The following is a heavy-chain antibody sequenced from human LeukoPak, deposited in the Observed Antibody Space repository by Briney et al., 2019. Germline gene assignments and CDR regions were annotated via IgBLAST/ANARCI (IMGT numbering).Heavy chain of an antibody. J-gene: IGHJ4*02. V-gene: IGHV3-7*01. CDR2: IKQDGSEK. Sequence: GGSLRPSCAASGFTFSSYWMSWVRQAPGKGLGWVANIKQDGSEKYYVDSVKGRFTISRDNAKNSLYLQMNSLRAEDTAVYYCAGSLRYFDDYYFDYWGQGTLVTVSS. CDR3: AGSLRYFDDYYFDY. D-gene: IGHD3-9*01. CDR1: GFTFSSYW.